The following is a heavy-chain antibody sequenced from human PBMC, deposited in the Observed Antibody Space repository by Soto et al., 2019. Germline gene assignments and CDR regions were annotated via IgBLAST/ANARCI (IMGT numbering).Heavy chain of an antibody. J-gene: IGHJ3*02. CDR1: GGFVSSGSYY. CDR3: ARVERGTATTVVDAFDI. D-gene: IGHD1-1*01. V-gene: IGHV4-34*01. CDR2: MSHSGGT. Sequence: QVQLQQWGAGLLKPSETLSLTCAVYGGFVSSGSYYWSWIRQPPGKGLEWIGEMSHSGGTHFNPSLKSPVPISGDTSKNQFSLKMSSVTAADTALYYCARVERGTATTVVDAFDIWGPGKMVTVSS.